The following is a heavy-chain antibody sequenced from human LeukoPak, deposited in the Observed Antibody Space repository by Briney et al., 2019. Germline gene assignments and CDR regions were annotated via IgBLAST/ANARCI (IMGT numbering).Heavy chain of an antibody. CDR1: GYTFTNYY. D-gene: IGHD4-23*01. J-gene: IGHJ1*01. CDR3: ARSYGGNSAYFQH. Sequence: ASVKVSCKASGYTFTNYYIHWVRQAPGQGLEWMGIINPSGGGTSCAQKFQGRVTMTRDTSTSTVYMELSSLRSEDTAVYYCARSYGGNSAYFQHWGQGTLVTVSS. V-gene: IGHV1-46*01. CDR2: INPSGGGT.